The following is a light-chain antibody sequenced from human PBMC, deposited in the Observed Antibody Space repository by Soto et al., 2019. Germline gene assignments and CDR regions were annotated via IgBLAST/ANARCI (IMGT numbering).Light chain of an antibody. CDR1: SSDVGYYNY. J-gene: IGLJ2*01. Sequence: QSALTQPRSVSGSPGQSVTISCTGTSSDVGYYNYVSWYQQHPGKAPKLMIYDVNKWPSGVPDRFSGSKSGNTASLTISGLQAEDEADYYCCSYAGSYTVVFGGGTEVTVL. CDR3: CSYAGSYTVV. CDR2: DVN. V-gene: IGLV2-11*01.